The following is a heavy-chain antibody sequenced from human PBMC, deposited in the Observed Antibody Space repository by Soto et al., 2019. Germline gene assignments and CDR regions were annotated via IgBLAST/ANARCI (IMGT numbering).Heavy chain of an antibody. CDR3: IYDGKLGYTGYDRFDY. CDR1: GFSLSTNEVG. D-gene: IGHD5-12*01. Sequence: SGPTLVNPTQTLTLTCTFSGFSLSTNEVGVGWIRQPPGKALEWLALIYWNDDARYSPSLKNRLTITKDTSKNQVVLTMTNMDPVDTATYYCIYDGKLGYTGYDRFDYWGQGTLVTVSS. CDR2: IYWNDDA. V-gene: IGHV2-5*01. J-gene: IGHJ4*02.